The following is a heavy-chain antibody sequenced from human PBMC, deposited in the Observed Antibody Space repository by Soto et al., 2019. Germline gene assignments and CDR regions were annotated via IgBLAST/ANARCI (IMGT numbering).Heavy chain of an antibody. J-gene: IGHJ6*02. Sequence: GESLKISCKGSGYSFTSYWIGWVRQMPGKGLEWMGIIYPGDSDTRYSPSFQGQVTISADKSISTAYLQWSSLKASDTAMYYCARQIDTAMVPAYYGLDVWGQGTTVTVS. D-gene: IGHD5-18*01. CDR3: ARQIDTAMVPAYYGLDV. CDR1: GYSFTSYW. V-gene: IGHV5-51*01. CDR2: IYPGDSDT.